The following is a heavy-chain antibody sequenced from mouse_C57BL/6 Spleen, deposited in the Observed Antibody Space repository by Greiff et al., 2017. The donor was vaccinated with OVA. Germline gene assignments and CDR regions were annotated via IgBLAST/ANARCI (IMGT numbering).Heavy chain of an antibody. J-gene: IGHJ3*01. CDR1: GFNIKDDY. V-gene: IGHV14-4*01. CDR2: IDPENGDT. D-gene: IGHD1-1*01. Sequence: VQLQQSGAELVRPGASVKLSCTASGFNIKDDYMHWVKQRPEQGLEWIGWIDPENGDTEYASKFQGKATITADTSSNTAYLQLSSLTSEDTAVYYCTTVYHGGFADWGQGTLVTVSA. CDR3: TTVYHGGFAD.